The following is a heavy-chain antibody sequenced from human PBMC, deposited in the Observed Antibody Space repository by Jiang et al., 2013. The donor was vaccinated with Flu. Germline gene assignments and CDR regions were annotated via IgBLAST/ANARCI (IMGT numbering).Heavy chain of an antibody. CDR2: IDPGDSDT. CDR3: ARHGVVPAAKVFYYYGMDV. J-gene: IGHJ6*02. CDR1: GYSFSNYW. V-gene: IGHV5-51*01. D-gene: IGHD2-2*01. Sequence: GAEVKKPGESLKISCKGSGYSFSNYWIGWVRQMPGKGLEWMGIIDPGDSDTRYSPSFQGQVTISADKSISTAYLQWSSLKASDTAMYYCARHGVVPAAKVFYYYGMDVWGQGTTVTVSS.